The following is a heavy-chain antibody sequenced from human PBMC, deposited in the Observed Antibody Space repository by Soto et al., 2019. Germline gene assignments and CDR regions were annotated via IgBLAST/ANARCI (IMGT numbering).Heavy chain of an antibody. CDR3: ARETLSRSYYDFWSGYYNPLYYYYMDV. D-gene: IGHD3-3*01. J-gene: IGHJ6*03. CDR2: ISAYNGNT. V-gene: IGHV1-18*01. CDR1: GYTFTSYG. Sequence: ASVKVSCKASGYTFTSYGISWVRQAPGQGLEWMGWISAYNGNTNYAQKLQGRVTMTTDTSTSTAYMELRSLRSDDTAVYYCARETLSRSYYDFWSGYYNPLYYYYMDVWGKGTTVTV.